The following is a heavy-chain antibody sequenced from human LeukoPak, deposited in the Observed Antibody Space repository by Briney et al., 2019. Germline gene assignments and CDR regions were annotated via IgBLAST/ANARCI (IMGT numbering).Heavy chain of an antibody. CDR1: GYIFTSYS. CDR2: INTSGGTT. CDR3: ARDNGGTAMAYYYYYYMDV. J-gene: IGHJ6*03. V-gene: IGHV1-46*01. Sequence: GASVKVSCKASGYIFTSYSMHWVRRAPGQGLEWMGIINTSGGTTNYAQKLQGRVTMTRDTSTGTAYMELSSLRSEDTAVYYCARDNGGTAMAYYYYYYMDVWGKGTTVTISS. D-gene: IGHD5-18*01.